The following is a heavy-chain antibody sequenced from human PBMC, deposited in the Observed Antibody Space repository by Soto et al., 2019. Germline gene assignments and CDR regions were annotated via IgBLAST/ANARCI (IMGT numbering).Heavy chain of an antibody. J-gene: IGHJ4*02. V-gene: IGHV4-31*03. CDR3: ARGWVGFGPLDF. CDR1: GGSISSGGYY. Sequence: QVQLQESGPGLVKPSQTLSLTCTVSGGSISSGGYYWSWIRQHPGKGLEWIGYIYYSGSTYYNPSVQSRVTIAVATSKNQFSLKLSSVAAADTAVYYCARGWVGFGPLDFWGQGTLVTVSS. D-gene: IGHD3-10*01. CDR2: IYYSGST.